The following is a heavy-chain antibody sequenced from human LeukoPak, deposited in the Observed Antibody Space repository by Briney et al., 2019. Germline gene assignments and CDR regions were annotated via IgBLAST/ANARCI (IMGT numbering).Heavy chain of an antibody. CDR1: GFTFSSYA. D-gene: IGHD6-19*01. CDR3: AKDGPGYSSGWALFDP. J-gene: IGHJ5*02. CDR2: ISGSGGST. V-gene: IGHV3-23*01. Sequence: GGSLRLSCAASGFTFSSYAMSWVRQAPGKGLEWVSAISGSGGSTYYADSVKGRFTISRDNSKNTLYLQMNSLRAEDTAVYYCAKDGPGYSSGWALFDPWGQGTLVTVSS.